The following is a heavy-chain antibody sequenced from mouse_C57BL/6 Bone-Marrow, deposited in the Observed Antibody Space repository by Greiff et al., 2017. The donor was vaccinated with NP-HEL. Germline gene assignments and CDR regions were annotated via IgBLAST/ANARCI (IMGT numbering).Heavy chain of an antibody. J-gene: IGHJ2*01. V-gene: IGHV1-72*01. CDR1: GYTFTSYL. Sequence: QVQLQQPGAELVKPGASVKLSCKASGYTFTSYLMHWVKQRPGRGLEWIGRIDPNSGGTKYNEKFKSKATLTVDKPSSTAYMQLNSLTSEDSAVYKCERYNYGSSAFDYWGQGTTLTVSS. CDR3: ERYNYGSSAFDY. CDR2: IDPNSGGT. D-gene: IGHD1-1*01.